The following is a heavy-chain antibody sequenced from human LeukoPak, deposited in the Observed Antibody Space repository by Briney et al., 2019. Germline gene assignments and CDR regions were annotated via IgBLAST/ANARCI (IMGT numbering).Heavy chain of an antibody. CDR2: ISGSGGST. J-gene: IGHJ4*02. CDR3: AYAVDTAMVPFDY. V-gene: IGHV3-23*01. D-gene: IGHD5-18*01. CDR1: GFTFSSYA. Sequence: GGSLRLSCAASGFTFSSYAMSWVRQAPGKGLEWVSAISGSGGSTYYADSVKGRFTISRDNSKDTLYLQMNSLRAEDTAVYYCAYAVDTAMVPFDYWGQGTLVTVSS.